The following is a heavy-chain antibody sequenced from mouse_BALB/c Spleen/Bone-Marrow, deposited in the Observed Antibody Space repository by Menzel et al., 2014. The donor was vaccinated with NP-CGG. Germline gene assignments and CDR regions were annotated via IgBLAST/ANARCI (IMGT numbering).Heavy chain of an antibody. CDR3: ARRWDVYYFDY. V-gene: IGHV4-1*02. CDR2: INPDSSTI. CDR1: GFDFSRYW. D-gene: IGHD4-1*01. Sequence: EVHLVESGGGLVQPGGSLKLSCAASGFDFSRYWMSWVRQAPGKGLEWIGEINPDSSTISYTPSLKDKFIISGDNAKNTLYLQMSKVRSEDTALYYCARRWDVYYFDYWGQGTTLTVSS. J-gene: IGHJ2*01.